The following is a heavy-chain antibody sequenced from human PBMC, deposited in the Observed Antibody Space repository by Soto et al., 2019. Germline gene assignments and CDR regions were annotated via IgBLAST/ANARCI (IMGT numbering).Heavy chain of an antibody. V-gene: IGHV3-30*18. J-gene: IGHJ6*02. Sequence: GGSLRLSCAASGFTFSSYAMSWVRQAPGKGLEWVAVISYDGSNKYYADSVKGRFTISRDNSKNTLYLQMNSLRAEDTAVYYCAKDSGSYWPQMGYYYYYYGMDVWGQGTTVTVSS. CDR3: AKDSGSYWPQMGYYYYYYGMDV. CDR1: GFTFSSYA. CDR2: ISYDGSNK. D-gene: IGHD1-26*01.